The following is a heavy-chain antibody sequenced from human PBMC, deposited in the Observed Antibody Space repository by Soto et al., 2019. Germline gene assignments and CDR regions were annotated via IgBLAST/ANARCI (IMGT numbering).Heavy chain of an antibody. Sequence: QVQLVESGGGVVQPGRSLRLSCAASGFTFSSYGMHWVRQAPGKGLEWVAVIWYDGSNKYYADSVKGRFTISRDNSKNTLYLQMNSLRAEDTAVYCCAREEEAPRQYQLMGHYYYYGMDVWGQGTTVTVSS. V-gene: IGHV3-33*01. D-gene: IGHD2-2*01. CDR3: AREEEAPRQYQLMGHYYYYGMDV. CDR2: IWYDGSNK. CDR1: GFTFSSYG. J-gene: IGHJ6*02.